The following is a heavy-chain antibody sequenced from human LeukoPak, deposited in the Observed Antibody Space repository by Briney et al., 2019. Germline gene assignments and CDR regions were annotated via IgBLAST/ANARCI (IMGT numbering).Heavy chain of an antibody. D-gene: IGHD6-19*01. V-gene: IGHV4-39*01. CDR1: GGSISNRAYY. CDR2: VFYSGST. J-gene: IGHJ4*02. Sequence: SETLSLTCNVSGGSISNRAYYWAWIRQPPGKGLEWIGSVFYSGSTYSNPSLESRLTISVDTSKNHFSLRLTSVTAADTAVYYCARHLKQWLVYDYWGQGTLVTVSS. CDR3: ARHLKQWLVYDY.